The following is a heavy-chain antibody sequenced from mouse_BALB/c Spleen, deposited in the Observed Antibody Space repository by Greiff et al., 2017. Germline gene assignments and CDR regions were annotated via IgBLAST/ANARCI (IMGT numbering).Heavy chain of an antibody. CDR3: AREDDYDNAMDY. J-gene: IGHJ4*01. CDR1: GFAFSSYD. CDR2: ISSGGGST. D-gene: IGHD2-4*01. V-gene: IGHV5-12-1*01. Sequence: EVKLMESGGGLVKPGGSLKLSCAASGFAFSSYDMSWVRQTPEKRLEWVAYISSGGGSTYYPDTVKGRFTISRDNAKNTLYLQMRSLKSEDTAMYYCAREDDYDNAMDYWGQGTSVTVSS.